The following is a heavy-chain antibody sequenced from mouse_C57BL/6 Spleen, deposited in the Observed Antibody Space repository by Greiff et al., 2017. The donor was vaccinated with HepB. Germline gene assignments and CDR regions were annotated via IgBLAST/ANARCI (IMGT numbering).Heavy chain of an antibody. J-gene: IGHJ3*01. V-gene: IGHV1-15*01. Sequence: VKLVESGAELVRPGASVTLSCKASGYTFTDYEMHWVKQTPVHGLEWIGAIDPETGGTAYNQKFKGKAILTADKSSSTAYMELRSLTSEDSAVYYCTRDYYGSRFAYWGQGTLVTVSA. CDR2: IDPETGGT. CDR1: GYTFTDYE. D-gene: IGHD1-1*01. CDR3: TRDYYGSRFAY.